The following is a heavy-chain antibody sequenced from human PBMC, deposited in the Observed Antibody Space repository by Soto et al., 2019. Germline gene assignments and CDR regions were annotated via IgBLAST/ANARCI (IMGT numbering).Heavy chain of an antibody. J-gene: IGHJ4*02. V-gene: IGHV1-18*04. D-gene: IGHD1-26*01. CDR1: GYTFTSYG. CDR3: ARDFLREARTRWELPADY. CDR2: ISAYNGNT. Sequence: ASVKVSCKASGYTFTSYGISWVRQAPGQGLEWMGWISAYNGNTNYAQKLQGRVTMTTDTSTSTAYMELRSLRSDDTAVYYCARDFLREARTRWELPADYWGQGTLVTVS.